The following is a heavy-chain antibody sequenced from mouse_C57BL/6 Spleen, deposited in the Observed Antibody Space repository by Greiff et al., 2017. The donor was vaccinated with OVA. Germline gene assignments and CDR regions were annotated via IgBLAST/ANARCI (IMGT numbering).Heavy chain of an antibody. D-gene: IGHD2-2*01. CDR3: ARWEGYGDAMDY. V-gene: IGHV1-26*01. CDR2: INPNNGGT. CDR1: GYTFTDYY. J-gene: IGHJ4*01. Sequence: EVQLQQSGPELVKPGASVKLSCKASGYTFTDYYMNWVKQSPGQSLEWIGDINPNNGGTSYNQKFKGKATLTVDKSSSTAYMELRSLTTEDSAVYYCARWEGYGDAMDYWGQGTSVTVSS.